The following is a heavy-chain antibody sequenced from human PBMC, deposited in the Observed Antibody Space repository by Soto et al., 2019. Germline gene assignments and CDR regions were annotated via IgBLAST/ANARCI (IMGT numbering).Heavy chain of an antibody. CDR2: ISGSGGST. V-gene: IGHV3-23*01. J-gene: IGHJ4*02. Sequence: EVQLLESGGGLVQPGGSLRLSCAASGFTFSSYAMSWVRQAPGKGLEWVSAISGSGGSTYYADSVKGRFTISRDNSKNTLYLQMNSLRAEDTAVYYCAKSGYYDSSGYYSTFFDYWGQGTLVTVSS. CDR1: GFTFSSYA. CDR3: AKSGYYDSSGYYSTFFDY. D-gene: IGHD3-22*01.